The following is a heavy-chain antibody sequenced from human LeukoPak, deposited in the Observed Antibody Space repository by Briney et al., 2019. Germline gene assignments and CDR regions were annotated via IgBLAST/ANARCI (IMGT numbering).Heavy chain of an antibody. CDR1: GFTIGAYA. V-gene: IGHV3-64D*06. J-gene: IGHJ4*02. D-gene: IGHD2-2*01. Sequence: GGSLRLSCSVSGFTIGAYAMHWVRQAPGKGLQYVSSISSDGGTTYYADSVKGRFTISRDNSKNTLHLQMSSLRSEDTAVYYCVKDRYVDYWGQETLVTVSS. CDR3: VKDRYVDY. CDR2: ISSDGGTT.